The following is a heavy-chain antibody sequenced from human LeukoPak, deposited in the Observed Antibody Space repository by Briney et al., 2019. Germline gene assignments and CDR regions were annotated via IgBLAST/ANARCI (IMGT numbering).Heavy chain of an antibody. V-gene: IGHV3-33*01. CDR3: ARASPGVTMDY. Sequence: GVSLRLSCAASGFTFGSYGMHWVRQAPGKGLEWVAVIWYDGSKEYYADSVKGRFTISRDDSKNTLYLQMNSLRGEDTAVYYCARASPGVTMDYWGQGTLVTVSS. CDR2: IWYDGSKE. D-gene: IGHD2-21*02. J-gene: IGHJ4*02. CDR1: GFTFGSYG.